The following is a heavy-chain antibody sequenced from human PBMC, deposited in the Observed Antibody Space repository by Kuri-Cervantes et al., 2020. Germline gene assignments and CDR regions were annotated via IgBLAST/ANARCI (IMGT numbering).Heavy chain of an antibody. D-gene: IGHD1-1*01. Sequence: GESLKISCAASGFTFNSYWMTWVRQAPGKGLEWVSGILRGGDTYYADSVKDRFTISRDNSKSTVYLWMTSLRGEDTALYYCAKGTSTTTTRLDDWGQGTQVTVSS. V-gene: IGHV3-23*01. J-gene: IGHJ4*02. CDR3: AKGTSTTTTRLDD. CDR1: GFTFNSYW. CDR2: ILRGGDT.